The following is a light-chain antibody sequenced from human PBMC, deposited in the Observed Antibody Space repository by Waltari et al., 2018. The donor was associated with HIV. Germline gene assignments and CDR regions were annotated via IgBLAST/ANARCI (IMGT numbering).Light chain of an antibody. V-gene: IGKV4-1*01. CDR3: QQYYSNPPT. CDR2: WAS. Sequence: DIVMTQSPDSLALSLGEGANIHCTSSQTIFYSSKHKNYLAWYQQKPGQTPKLLIYWASTRDSGVPDRFSGSGSGTDFTLTISNLQSEDVAIYFCQQYYSNPPTFGQGTKVEVK. CDR1: QTIFYSSKHKNY. J-gene: IGKJ1*01.